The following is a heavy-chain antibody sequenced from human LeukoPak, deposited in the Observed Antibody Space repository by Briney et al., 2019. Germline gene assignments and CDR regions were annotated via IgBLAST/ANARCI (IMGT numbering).Heavy chain of an antibody. Sequence: GGSLRLSCAASRFTFSSYWMSWVRQAPGKGLEWVANIKQDGSEKYYVDSVKGRFTISRDNAKNSLYLQMNSLRAEDTAVYYCARVRYGYFDYWGQGTLVTVSS. V-gene: IGHV3-7*01. D-gene: IGHD2-15*01. J-gene: IGHJ4*02. CDR3: ARVRYGYFDY. CDR2: IKQDGSEK. CDR1: RFTFSSYW.